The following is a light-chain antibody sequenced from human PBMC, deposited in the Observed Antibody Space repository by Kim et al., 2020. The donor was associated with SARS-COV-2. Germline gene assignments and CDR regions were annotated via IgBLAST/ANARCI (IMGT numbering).Light chain of an antibody. J-gene: IGKJ2*01. V-gene: IGKV3-20*01. Sequence: EIVLTQSPGTLSLSPGERATLSCMASQSVSSSYLAWYQQKPGQAPRLLIYGASSRATGIPDRFSGSGSGTDFTLTISRLEPEDFAVYYCQQYGSSPRYNFGQGTKLEI. CDR2: GAS. CDR3: QQYGSSPRYN. CDR1: QSVSSSY.